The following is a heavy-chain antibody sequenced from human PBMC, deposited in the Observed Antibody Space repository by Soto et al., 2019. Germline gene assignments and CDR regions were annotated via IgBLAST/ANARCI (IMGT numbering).Heavy chain of an antibody. D-gene: IGHD2-8*02. CDR1: GGSFSGYY. V-gene: IGHV4-34*01. CDR3: ARDKITGPFDD. CDR2: INHSGST. Sequence: SETLSLTCAVYGGSFSGYYWTWIRQPPGTGLEWIGEINHSGSTNYNPSLKSRVTISVDTSKNQFSLKLTSVTAADTAVYYCARDKITGPFDDWGQGTPVTVSS. J-gene: IGHJ4*02.